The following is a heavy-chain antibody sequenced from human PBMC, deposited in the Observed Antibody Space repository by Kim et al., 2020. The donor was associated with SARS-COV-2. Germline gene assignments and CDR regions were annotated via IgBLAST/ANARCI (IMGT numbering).Heavy chain of an antibody. Sequence: VKGRFTISRDNAKNSLYLQMNSLRDEDTAVYYCARGVLNGVVVVTYYFDYWGQGTLVTVSS. J-gene: IGHJ4*02. CDR3: ARGVLNGVVVVTYYFDY. D-gene: IGHD2-21*02. V-gene: IGHV3-48*02.